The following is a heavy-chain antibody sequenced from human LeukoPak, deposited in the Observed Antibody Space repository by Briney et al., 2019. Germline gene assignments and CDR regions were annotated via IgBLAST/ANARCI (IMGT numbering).Heavy chain of an antibody. CDR3: ARGLYTSSAYYFDY. V-gene: IGHV5-10-1*01. D-gene: IGHD6-13*01. J-gene: IGHJ4*02. CDR1: GYSFTSYW. CDR2: IDTSDSYT. Sequence: GESLKISCKGSGYSFTSYWITWVRQMPGKGLEWMGRIDTSDSYTNYSPSFQGHVTISADKSNSTAYLQWSSLKASDTAMYYCARGLYTSSAYYFDYWGQGTLVTVSS.